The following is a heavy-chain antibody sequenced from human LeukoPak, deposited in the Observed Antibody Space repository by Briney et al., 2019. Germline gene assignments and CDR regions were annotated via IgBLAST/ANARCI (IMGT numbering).Heavy chain of an antibody. D-gene: IGHD3-10*01. CDR1: GFTFSSYA. Sequence: GGSLRLSCAASGFTFSSYAMHWVRPAPGKGLEWVAVISYDGSNKYYADSVKGRFTISRDNSKNTLYLQMNSLRAEDTAVYYCARDPWGSGSYSISRTLYYYYYGMDVWGQGTTVTVSS. J-gene: IGHJ6*02. CDR3: ARDPWGSGSYSISRTLYYYYYGMDV. CDR2: ISYDGSNK. V-gene: IGHV3-30*04.